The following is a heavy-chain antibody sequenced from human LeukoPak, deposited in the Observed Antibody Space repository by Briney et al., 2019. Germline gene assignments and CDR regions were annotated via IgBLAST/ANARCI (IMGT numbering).Heavy chain of an antibody. CDR2: ISGSGGST. CDR3: ARDSGVGAPDAFDI. J-gene: IGHJ3*02. CDR1: GGSISSSGYY. V-gene: IGHV3-23*01. Sequence: PSETLSLTCTVSGGSISSSGYYWGWVRQPPGKGLEWVSAISGSGGSTYYADSVKGRFTISRDNSKNTLYLQMNSLRAEDTAVYYCARDSGVGAPDAFDIWGQGTMVTVSS. D-gene: IGHD1-26*01.